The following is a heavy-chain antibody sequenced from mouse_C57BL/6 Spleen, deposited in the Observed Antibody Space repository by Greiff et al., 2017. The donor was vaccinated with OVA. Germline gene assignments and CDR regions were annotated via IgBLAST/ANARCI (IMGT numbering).Heavy chain of an antibody. Sequence: QVQLKQPGAELVKPGASVKLSCKASGYTFTSYWMHWVKQRPGRGLEWIGRIDPNSGGTKYNEKFKSKATLTVDKPSSTAYMQLSSLTSEDSAVYYCARSGDGYSYWYFDVWGTGTTVTVSS. J-gene: IGHJ1*03. CDR3: ARSGDGYSYWYFDV. CDR2: IDPNSGGT. CDR1: GYTFTSYW. D-gene: IGHD2-3*01. V-gene: IGHV1-72*01.